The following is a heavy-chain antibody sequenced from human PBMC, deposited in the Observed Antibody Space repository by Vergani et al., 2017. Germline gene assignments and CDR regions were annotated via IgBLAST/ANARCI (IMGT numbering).Heavy chain of an antibody. CDR1: GFTFSSYS. D-gene: IGHD6-19*01. J-gene: IGHJ5*02. CDR2: ISSSSSYI. V-gene: IGHV3-21*01. CDR3: ARGRGRIAVAGVTWFDP. Sequence: EVQLVESGGGLVKPGGSLRLSCAASGFTFSSYSMNWVRQAPGKGLEWVSSISSSSSYIYYADSVKGRFTISRDNAKNSLYLQMNSLRAEDTAVYYCARGRGRIAVAGVTWFDPWGQGTLVTVSS.